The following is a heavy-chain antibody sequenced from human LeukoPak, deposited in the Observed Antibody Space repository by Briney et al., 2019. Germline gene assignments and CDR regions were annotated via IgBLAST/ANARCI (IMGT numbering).Heavy chain of an antibody. Sequence: ASVKVSCKASGYTFTSYDINWVRQATGQGLEWMGWMNPNSGNTGYAQKFQGRVTMTRYTSISTAYMELSSLRSEDTAVYYCARTYSSGWYGLRVTVKNAFDIWGQGTMVTVSS. J-gene: IGHJ3*02. D-gene: IGHD6-19*01. V-gene: IGHV1-8*01. CDR3: ARTYSSGWYGLRVTVKNAFDI. CDR2: MNPNSGNT. CDR1: GYTFTSYD.